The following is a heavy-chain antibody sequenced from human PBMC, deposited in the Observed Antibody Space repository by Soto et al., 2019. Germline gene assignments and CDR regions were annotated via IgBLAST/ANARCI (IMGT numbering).Heavy chain of an antibody. D-gene: IGHD2-21*01. CDR3: ASAKAVVIAALGI. CDR2: VSDNGGSRGGT. V-gene: IGHV3-23*01. Sequence: LRLSCTASGFMFNNSAMTLVRQAPGQGLQWVASVSDNGGSRGGTYYADSVKGRFTISRDNSKNTLYLQLDSLTGADTAVYYCASAKAVVIAALGIWGQGTMVTVSS. J-gene: IGHJ3*02. CDR1: GFMFNNSA.